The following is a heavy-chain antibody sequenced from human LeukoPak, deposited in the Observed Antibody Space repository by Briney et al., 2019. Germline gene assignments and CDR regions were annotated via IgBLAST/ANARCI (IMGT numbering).Heavy chain of an antibody. J-gene: IGHJ4*02. Sequence: GRSLRLSCAASGFTFSSYAMHWVRQAPGKGLEWVAVISYDGSNKYYADSVKGRFTISRDNSKNTLYLQMNSLRAEDTAVYYCARDGGSGSYYVYWGQGTLVTVSS. CDR1: GFTFSSYA. V-gene: IGHV3-30*01. D-gene: IGHD1-26*01. CDR3: ARDGGSGSYYVY. CDR2: ISYDGSNK.